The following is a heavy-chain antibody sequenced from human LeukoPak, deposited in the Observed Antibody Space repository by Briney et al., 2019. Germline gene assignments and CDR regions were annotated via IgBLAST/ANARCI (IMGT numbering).Heavy chain of an antibody. Sequence: GGSLRLSCAASGFTFDDYGMSWVRQAPGKGLEWVSGINWYGGSTGYADSVKGRFTISRDNAKNSLYLPMNSLRAADTALYYCARGRAYGYYYYMDVWGKGTTVTVSS. CDR2: INWYGGST. V-gene: IGHV3-20*04. CDR3: ARGRAYGYYYYMDV. D-gene: IGHD3-10*01. J-gene: IGHJ6*03. CDR1: GFTFDDYG.